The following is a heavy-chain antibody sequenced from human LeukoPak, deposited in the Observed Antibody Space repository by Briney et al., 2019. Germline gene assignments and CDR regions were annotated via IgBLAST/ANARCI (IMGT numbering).Heavy chain of an antibody. J-gene: IGHJ3*02. CDR2: IYYSGST. Sequence: PSETLSLTCTVSGGSISTYYWSWIRQPPGKGLEYIGYIYYSGSTNYNPSLKSRVTMSLDTSKNQFSLKLSSVTAAGTAVYYCAREEVPDGFDIWGQGTMVTVSS. V-gene: IGHV4-59*01. CDR3: AREEVPDGFDI. CDR1: GGSISTYY.